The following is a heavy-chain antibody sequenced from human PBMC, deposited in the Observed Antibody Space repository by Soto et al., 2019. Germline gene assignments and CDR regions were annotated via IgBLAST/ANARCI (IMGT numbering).Heavy chain of an antibody. J-gene: IGHJ6*03. CDR1: GFTLSTYD. Sequence: GGSLRLSCAASGFTLSTYDMQWVRQATGKGLEWVATIGSAGDTYYPGSVKGRFTVSRESAKNSLYLQMNSLTAGDTAVYYCAKGPQSASGYYYMDVWGKGTTVTVSS. V-gene: IGHV3-13*01. D-gene: IGHD3-10*01. CDR2: IGSAGDT. CDR3: AKGPQSASGYYYMDV.